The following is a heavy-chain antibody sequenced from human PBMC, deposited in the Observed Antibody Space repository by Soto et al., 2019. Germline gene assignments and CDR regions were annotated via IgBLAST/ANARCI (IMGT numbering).Heavy chain of an antibody. Sequence: SETLSLTCAVSGGSISSSNWWSWVRQPPGKGLEWIGEIYHSGSTNYNPSLKSRVTISVDKSKNQFSLKLSSVTAADTAVYYCARDLSSSWYGLVRFDPWGQGTLVTVSS. V-gene: IGHV4-4*02. D-gene: IGHD6-13*01. J-gene: IGHJ5*02. CDR2: IYHSGST. CDR3: ARDLSSSWYGLVRFDP. CDR1: GGSISSSNW.